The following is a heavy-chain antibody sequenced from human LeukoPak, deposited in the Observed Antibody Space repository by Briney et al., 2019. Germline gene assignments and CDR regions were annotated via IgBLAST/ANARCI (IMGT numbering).Heavy chain of an antibody. CDR1: GFSVSSNY. J-gene: IGHJ4*02. Sequence: GGSLRLSCAASGFSVSSNYMNWVRQAPGKGLEWVSSISNSGNNIYYPDSVKGRFTTSRDNAKSSLYLQMSSLRAEDTAVYYCARGSSWSYDYWGRGTLVTVSS. V-gene: IGHV3-21*06. CDR3: ARGSSWSYDY. CDR2: ISNSGNNI. D-gene: IGHD6-13*01.